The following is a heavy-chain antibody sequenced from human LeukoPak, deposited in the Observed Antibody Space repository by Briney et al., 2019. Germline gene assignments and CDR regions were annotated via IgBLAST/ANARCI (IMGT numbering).Heavy chain of an antibody. V-gene: IGHV3-74*03. CDR2: LSPDGSTT. J-gene: IGHJ4*02. D-gene: IGHD5-24*01. CDR3: TTVLISNRYNLSDY. Sequence: PGGSVRLPCGASGFTFSMYWMLGARHAPGKGLMWGSGLSPDGSTTLYATSVKCRFTTSRHNPKNRFYLQMNSLGAEDTAVYYCTTVLISNRYNLSDYWGEGTLVTVPS. CDR1: GFTFSMYW.